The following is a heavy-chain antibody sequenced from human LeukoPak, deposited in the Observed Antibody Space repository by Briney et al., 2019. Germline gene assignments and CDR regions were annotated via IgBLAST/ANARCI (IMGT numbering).Heavy chain of an antibody. CDR1: GFTFSGYP. D-gene: IGHD3-10*02. V-gene: IGHV3-7*03. CDR2: ISNGGYPT. CDR3: TRENYVPDS. J-gene: IGHJ4*02. Sequence: GKSLRLSCAASGFTFSGYPIYWVRQTPGKGLEWVASISNGGYPTYYVDSVRGRFTISRDDARNSLFLQMNGLRADDTAVYYCTRENYVPDSWGQGTLVTVSS.